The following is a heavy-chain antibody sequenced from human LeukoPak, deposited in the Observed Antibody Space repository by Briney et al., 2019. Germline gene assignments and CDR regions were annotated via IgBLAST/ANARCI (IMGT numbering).Heavy chain of an antibody. Sequence: GGSLRLSCAASGFTFSSYSMNWVRQAPGKGLEWVSSISSSSSYIYYADSVKGRFTISRDNAKNSLYLQMNSLRAKDTAVYYCAPLGYGGPTSPDYWGQGTLVTVSS. CDR1: GFTFSSYS. V-gene: IGHV3-21*01. CDR2: ISSSSSYI. CDR3: APLGYGGPTSPDY. J-gene: IGHJ4*02. D-gene: IGHD4-23*01.